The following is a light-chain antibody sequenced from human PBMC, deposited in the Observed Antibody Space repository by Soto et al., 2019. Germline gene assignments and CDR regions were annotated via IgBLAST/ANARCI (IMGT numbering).Light chain of an antibody. CDR2: DVS. CDR1: SSDVGAYNY. J-gene: IGLJ1*01. CDR3: SSFTSSSTRV. V-gene: IGLV2-14*01. Sequence: QSALTQSASVSGSPGQSITISCTGTSSDVGAYNYVSWYHQHPGKAPKLIIYDVSNRPSGVSNRFSGSKSGNTASLTISALQADDEDDYYCSSFTSSSTRVFGTGTKLTVL.